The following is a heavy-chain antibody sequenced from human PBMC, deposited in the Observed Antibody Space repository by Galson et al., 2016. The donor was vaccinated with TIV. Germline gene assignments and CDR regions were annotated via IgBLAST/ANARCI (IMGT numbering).Heavy chain of an antibody. CDR1: GFTFSSYT. CDR2: ISHDGNNK. CDR3: TRDGRGNGKYVDYFDY. D-gene: IGHD1-14*01. V-gene: IGHV3-30-3*01. J-gene: IGHJ4*02. Sequence: SLRLSCAASGFTFSSYTFHWVRQTPGKGLEWVAIISHDGNNKDFADSVEGRFTITRDSSKNTVFLQMNSLRLEDTAVYYCTRDGRGNGKYVDYFDYWGPGTVVTVSS.